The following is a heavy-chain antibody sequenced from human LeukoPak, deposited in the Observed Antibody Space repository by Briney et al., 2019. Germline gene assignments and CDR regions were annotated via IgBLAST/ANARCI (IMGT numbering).Heavy chain of an antibody. CDR1: GFTFSSYS. Sequence: KTGGSLRLSCAASGFTFSSYSMNWVRQAPGKGLEWVSSISSSSSYIYYADSVKGRFTISRDNAKNSLYLQLNSLRAEDTAVYYCARYSGSYNFDYWGQGTLVTVSS. J-gene: IGHJ4*02. CDR2: ISSSSSYI. D-gene: IGHD1-26*01. V-gene: IGHV3-21*01. CDR3: ARYSGSYNFDY.